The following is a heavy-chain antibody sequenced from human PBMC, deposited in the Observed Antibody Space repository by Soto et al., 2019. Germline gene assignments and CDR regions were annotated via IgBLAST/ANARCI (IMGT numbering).Heavy chain of an antibody. V-gene: IGHV3-23*01. D-gene: IGHD2-15*01. J-gene: IGHJ5*02. CDR3: AKGSLGYCSGGSCFNWFDP. CDR2: ISGSGGST. Sequence: GGSLRLSCAASGFTFSSYAMSWVRQAPGKGLEWVSAISGSGGSTYYADSVKGRFTISRDNSKNTLYLQMNSLRAEDTAVYYCAKGSLGYCSGGSCFNWFDPWGQGTLVTVSS. CDR1: GFTFSSYA.